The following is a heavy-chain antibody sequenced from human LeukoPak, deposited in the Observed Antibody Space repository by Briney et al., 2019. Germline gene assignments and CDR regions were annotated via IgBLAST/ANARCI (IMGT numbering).Heavy chain of an antibody. CDR3: ARQVTLAGYDY. Sequence: PSETLSLTCTVSGGSSYYWGWIRQPPGKGLEWIGSIYYSGDNYYNPSLKSRVTISVDTSKNQFSLKLSSVTAADTAVYYCARQVTLAGYDYWGQGTLVTVSS. CDR2: IYYSGDN. CDR1: GGSSYY. V-gene: IGHV4-39*01. D-gene: IGHD6-19*01. J-gene: IGHJ4*02.